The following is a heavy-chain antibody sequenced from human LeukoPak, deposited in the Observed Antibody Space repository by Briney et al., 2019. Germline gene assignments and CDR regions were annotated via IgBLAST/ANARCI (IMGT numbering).Heavy chain of an antibody. CDR3: ARDPGVYSGRSLDV. CDR1: GGSISSYY. CDR2: IYTSGST. V-gene: IGHV4-4*08. D-gene: IGHD6-13*01. Sequence: SETLSLTCTVSGGSISSYYWNWIRQPPGKGLEWIGRIYTSGSTNYNPSLKSRVTISVDTSKNQFSLKLSSVTAADTAVYYCARDPGVYSGRSLDVWGKGTTVTVSS. J-gene: IGHJ6*04.